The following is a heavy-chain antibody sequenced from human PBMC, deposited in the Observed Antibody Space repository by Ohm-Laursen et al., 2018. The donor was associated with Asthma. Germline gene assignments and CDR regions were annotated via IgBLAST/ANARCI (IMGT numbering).Heavy chain of an antibody. CDR3: ARDTSWILNY. J-gene: IGHJ4*02. CDR1: GFTFSSYG. V-gene: IGHV3-30*03. Sequence: SSLRLSCSASGFTFSSYGMHWVRQAPGKGLEWVAVISYDGSNKYYADSVKGRFTISRDNSKNTLYLQMNSLRAEDTAVYYCARDTSWILNYWGQGTLVTVSS. CDR2: ISYDGSNK. D-gene: IGHD2-2*03.